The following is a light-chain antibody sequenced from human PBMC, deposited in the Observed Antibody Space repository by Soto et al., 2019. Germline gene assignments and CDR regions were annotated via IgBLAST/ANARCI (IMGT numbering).Light chain of an antibody. Sequence: QAVVTQPPSASGTPGQRVTISCSGSNSNIGGNTVNWYQQLPGTAPKLLMYTNNQRPSGVPDRFSGSKSGTSASLAISGLQSEDEADYYCAALDDSLNGVVFGGGTKLTVL. J-gene: IGLJ2*01. CDR3: AALDDSLNGVV. CDR2: TNN. CDR1: NSNIGGNT. V-gene: IGLV1-44*01.